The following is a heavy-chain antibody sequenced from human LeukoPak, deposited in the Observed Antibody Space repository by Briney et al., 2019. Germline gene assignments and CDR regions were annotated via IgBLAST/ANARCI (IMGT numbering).Heavy chain of an antibody. CDR3: AKDLGDYIWGSYRGSHY. J-gene: IGHJ4*02. Sequence: GGSLRLSCAASGFTFSSYWIHWVRQAPGKGLVWVSLIFSDGSSTSYADSVKGRFTISRDNAGNTLYLQLNSLRAEDTAVYYCAKDLGDYIWGSYRGSHYWGQGTLVTVSS. D-gene: IGHD3-16*02. V-gene: IGHV3-74*01. CDR1: GFTFSSYW. CDR2: IFSDGSST.